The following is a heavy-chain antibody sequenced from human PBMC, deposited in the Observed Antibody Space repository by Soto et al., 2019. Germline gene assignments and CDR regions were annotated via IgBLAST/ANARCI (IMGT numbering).Heavy chain of an antibody. CDR2: IYYSGST. J-gene: IGHJ4*02. Sequence: TETLSLTCTVSGGSISSTSYYWGWIRQPPGKGLEWIGYIYYSGSTKYKPSLKSRVTISVDTSKNQFSLKVSSATAADTAVYYCARHSNRNYGLYYFDYWGLGALVTVSS. V-gene: IGHV4-61*05. CDR3: ARHSNRNYGLYYFDY. CDR1: GGSISSTSYY. D-gene: IGHD4-4*01.